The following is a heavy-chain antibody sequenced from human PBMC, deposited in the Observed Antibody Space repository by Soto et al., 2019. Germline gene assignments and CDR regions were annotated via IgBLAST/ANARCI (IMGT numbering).Heavy chain of an antibody. CDR3: ARDCSGGSCYSVGYFDY. D-gene: IGHD2-15*01. Sequence: QVQLVQSGAEVKKPGSSVKVSCKASGGTFSSYAISWVRQAPGQGLEWMGGIIPIFGTANYAQKVQGRVTITADESTSTAYMELSSLRSEDTAVYYCARDCSGGSCYSVGYFDYWGQGTLVTVSS. CDR2: IIPIFGTA. CDR1: GGTFSSYA. J-gene: IGHJ4*02. V-gene: IGHV1-69*01.